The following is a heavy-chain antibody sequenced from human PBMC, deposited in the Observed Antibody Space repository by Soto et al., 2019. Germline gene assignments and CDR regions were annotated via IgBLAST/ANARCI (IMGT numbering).Heavy chain of an antibody. D-gene: IGHD2-15*01. CDR2: IYYSGST. CDR3: ARRHSPPDIVVVVAATQAEFDP. Sequence: PSETLSLTCTVSGGSISSGGYYWSWIRQHPGKGLEWIGYIYYSGSTYYNPSLKSRVTISVDTSKNQFSLKLSSVTAADTAVYYFARRHSPPDIVVVVAATQAEFDPWGQETLVTVSS. V-gene: IGHV4-31*02. J-gene: IGHJ5*02. CDR1: GGSISSGGYY.